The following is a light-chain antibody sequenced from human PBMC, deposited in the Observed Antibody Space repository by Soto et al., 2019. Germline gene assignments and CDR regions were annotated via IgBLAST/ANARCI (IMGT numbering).Light chain of an antibody. J-gene: IGKJ1*01. CDR2: DAS. CDR1: QSVGSW. Sequence: DIQLTQSPSTLSASVGDRVTITCRASQSVGSWLAWYQQRPGKAPRLLIYDASSLDSGVPARFSGSGSGTAFTLTVSSLQPDDFATYYCQQYDDYSWKTFGQGTKV. V-gene: IGKV1-5*01. CDR3: QQYDDYSWKT.